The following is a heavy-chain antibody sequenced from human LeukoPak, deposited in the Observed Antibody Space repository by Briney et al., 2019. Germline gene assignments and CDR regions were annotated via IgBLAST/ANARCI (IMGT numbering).Heavy chain of an antibody. Sequence: GGSLRLSCAASGFTFSSYAMSWVRQAPGKGLEWVAVISYDGSNKYYADSVKGRFTISRDNSKNTLYLQMHGLRAEDTAVYYCARGSYGDYARFDYWGQGPLVTVSS. J-gene: IGHJ4*02. CDR1: GFTFSSYA. CDR3: ARGSYGDYARFDY. CDR2: ISYDGSNK. V-gene: IGHV3-30*04. D-gene: IGHD4-17*01.